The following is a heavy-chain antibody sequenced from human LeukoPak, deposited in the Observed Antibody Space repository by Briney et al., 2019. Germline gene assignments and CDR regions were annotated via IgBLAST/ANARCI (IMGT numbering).Heavy chain of an antibody. D-gene: IGHD6-13*01. J-gene: IGHJ4*02. CDR3: AKDYSGSWYYFDY. V-gene: IGHV3-23*01. CDR1: KFTFSNYA. Sequence: GGSLRHSSVASKFTFSNYAMTWVRQAPGKGLEWVSTISSSGGSIFYSDSVKGRFTISRDNSKNTVYLQMNSLRAEDTAIYYCAKDYSGSWYYFDYWGQGTLVTVSS. CDR2: ISSSGGSI.